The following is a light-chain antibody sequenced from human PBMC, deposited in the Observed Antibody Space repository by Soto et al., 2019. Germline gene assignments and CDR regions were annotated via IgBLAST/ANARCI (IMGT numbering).Light chain of an antibody. CDR3: LHHNSYLALT. J-gene: IGKJ4*01. Sequence: DIQMTQSPSSLSASVGDRVTITCRASQGISDALGWYQQKPGKAPKRLIYAASTLQSGVPSRFSGSRSGTEFTLTISRLQPEDFATYYCLHHNSYLALTFGGGTKVETK. CDR1: QGISDA. CDR2: AAS. V-gene: IGKV1-17*01.